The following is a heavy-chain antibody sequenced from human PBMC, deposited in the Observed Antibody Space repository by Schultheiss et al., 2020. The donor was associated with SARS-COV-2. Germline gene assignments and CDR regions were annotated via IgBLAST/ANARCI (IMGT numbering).Heavy chain of an antibody. CDR3: AAGGGSYTLYYYYYGMDV. V-gene: IGHV3-33*03. CDR1: GFTFSHYD. D-gene: IGHD1-26*01. Sequence: GGSLRLSCAASGFTFSHYDMHWVRQAPGKGLEWVAVIWYDGSNKYYADSVKGRFTISRDNAKNSLYLQMNSLRAEDTAVYYCAAGGGSYTLYYYYYGMDVWGQGTTVTVSS. J-gene: IGHJ6*02. CDR2: IWYDGSNK.